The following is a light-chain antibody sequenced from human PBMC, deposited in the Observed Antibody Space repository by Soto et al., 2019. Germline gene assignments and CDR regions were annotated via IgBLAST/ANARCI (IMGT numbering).Light chain of an antibody. Sequence: QSVLAQPASVSGSPGQSITISCTGTSGFVGSFSLVSWYQQHPGKAPKVMIYEVTIRPSGVSDRFSGSKSGNTASLTVSGLQAEDEADYYCSSYTGGNPSYVFGTGTKVTVL. J-gene: IGLJ1*01. CDR3: SSYTGGNPSYV. CDR2: EVT. V-gene: IGLV2-14*02. CDR1: SGFVGSFSL.